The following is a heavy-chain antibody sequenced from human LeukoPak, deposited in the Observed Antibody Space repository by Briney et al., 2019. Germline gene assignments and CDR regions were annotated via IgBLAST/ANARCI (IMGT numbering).Heavy chain of an antibody. D-gene: IGHD3-10*01. Sequence: GESLKISCKGSGYSFTSYWIGWVRQIPGKGLEWTGIIYPGDSDTRYSPSFQGQVTISADKSISTAYLQWSSLKASDTAMYYCALDSGEIGAGLRVWGQGTLVTVSS. V-gene: IGHV5-51*01. CDR3: ALDSGEIGAGLRV. J-gene: IGHJ4*02. CDR1: GYSFTSYW. CDR2: IYPGDSDT.